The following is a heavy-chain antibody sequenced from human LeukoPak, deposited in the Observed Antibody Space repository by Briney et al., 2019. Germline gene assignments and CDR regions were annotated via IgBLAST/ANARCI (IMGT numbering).Heavy chain of an antibody. Sequence: SETLSLTCTVSGGSISSYYWSWIRQPAGKGLEWIGRIYTSGSTNYNPSLKSRVTMSVDTSKNQFSLKLSSVTAADTAVYYCARSETFEYSSQRSFDYWGQGTLVTVSS. V-gene: IGHV4-4*07. J-gene: IGHJ4*02. CDR2: IYTSGST. D-gene: IGHD6-6*01. CDR1: GGSISSYY. CDR3: ARSETFEYSSQRSFDY.